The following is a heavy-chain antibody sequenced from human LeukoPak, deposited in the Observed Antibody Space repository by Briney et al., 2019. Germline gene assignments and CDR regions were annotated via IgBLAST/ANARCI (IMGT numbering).Heavy chain of an antibody. Sequence: GGSLRLSCAASGFTFSSYAMHWVRQAPGKGLEWVAVISYDGSNKYYADSVKGRFTISRDNSKNTLYLQMNSLRAEDTAVYYRARRGTSCYTVPCYFDYWGQGTLVTVSS. CDR1: GFTFSSYA. CDR3: ARRGTSCYTVPCYFDY. CDR2: ISYDGSNK. D-gene: IGHD2-2*02. J-gene: IGHJ4*02. V-gene: IGHV3-30*04.